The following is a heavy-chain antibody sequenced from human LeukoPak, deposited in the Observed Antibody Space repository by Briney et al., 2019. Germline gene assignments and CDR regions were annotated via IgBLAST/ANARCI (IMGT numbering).Heavy chain of an antibody. V-gene: IGHV4-34*01. CDR1: GGSFSGYY. J-gene: IGHJ4*02. D-gene: IGHD3-16*01. CDR2: INRSGST. Sequence: ETLSLTCAVYGGSFSGYYWSWIRQPPGKGLEWIGEINRSGSTNYNPSLKSRVTISVDTSKNQFSLKLSSVTAADTAVYYCARGYWGYYFDYWGQGTLVTVSS. CDR3: ARGYWGYYFDY.